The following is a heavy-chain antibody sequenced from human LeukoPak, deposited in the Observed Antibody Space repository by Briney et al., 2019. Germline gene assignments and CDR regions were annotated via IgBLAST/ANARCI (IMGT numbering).Heavy chain of an antibody. CDR1: GFTFSSYS. J-gene: IGHJ4*02. CDR3: ARAERYYDSTTFDY. Sequence: GGSLSLSCAASGFTFSSYSMNWVRQAPGKGLEWVSSISSSSYIYYADSVKGRFTISRDNAKNSLYLQMNSLRAEDTAVYYCARAERYYDSTTFDYWGQGTLVTVSS. D-gene: IGHD3-22*01. CDR2: ISSSSYI. V-gene: IGHV3-21*01.